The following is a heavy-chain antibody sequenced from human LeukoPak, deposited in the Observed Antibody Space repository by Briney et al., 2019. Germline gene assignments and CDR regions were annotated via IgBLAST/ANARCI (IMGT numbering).Heavy chain of an antibody. Sequence: GGSLRLSCAASGFTVSSNYMNWVRQAPGKGLEWVSVIYSGGSTHYADSVKGRFTISRDNSKNTLYLQVNSLTAEDTAVYYCANYYDSSGPTAGAFDIWGQGTMVTVSS. CDR1: GFTVSSNY. J-gene: IGHJ3*02. D-gene: IGHD3-22*01. CDR3: ANYYDSSGPTAGAFDI. CDR2: IYSGGST. V-gene: IGHV3-53*01.